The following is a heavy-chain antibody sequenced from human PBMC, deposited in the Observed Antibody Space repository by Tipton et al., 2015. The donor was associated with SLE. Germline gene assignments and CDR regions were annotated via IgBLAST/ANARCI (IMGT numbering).Heavy chain of an antibody. CDR1: GGSISSGSYY. CDR3: ARGEMDVFDM. V-gene: IGHV4-61*02. Sequence: TLSLTCTVSGGSISSGSYYWSWIRQPAGKGLEWIGRIYTSGSTNYNPSLKSRVTISLDMSTNQFSLRLDSATAADTAVYYCARGEMDVFDMWGQGTVVSVSS. J-gene: IGHJ3*02. D-gene: IGHD5-24*01. CDR2: IYTSGST.